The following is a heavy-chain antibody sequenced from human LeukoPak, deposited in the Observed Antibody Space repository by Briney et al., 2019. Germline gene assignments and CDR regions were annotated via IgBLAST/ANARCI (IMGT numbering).Heavy chain of an antibody. CDR3: VQMLSSLWYSDY. CDR2: IYYSGST. J-gene: IGHJ4*02. Sequence: SETLSLTCTVSGGSISSSSYYWGWIRQPPGKGLEWIGSIYYSGSTYYNPSLKSRVTISVDTSKNQFSLKLSSVTAADTAVYYCVQMLSSLWYSDYWGQGTLVTVSS. D-gene: IGHD2-2*01. V-gene: IGHV4-39*07. CDR1: GGSISSSSYY.